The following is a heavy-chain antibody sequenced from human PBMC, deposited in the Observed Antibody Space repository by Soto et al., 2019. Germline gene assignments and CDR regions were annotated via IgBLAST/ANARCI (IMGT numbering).Heavy chain of an antibody. CDR3: ARAAAEIFGVVIIRHFDY. CDR2: ISSSGSTI. Sequence: GGSLRLSCAASGFTFSDYYMSWIRQAPGKGLEWVSYISSSGSTIYYADSVKGRFTISRDNAKNSLYLQMNSLRAEDTAVYYCARAAAEIFGVVIIRHFDYSGQATLVTVSS. D-gene: IGHD3-3*01. V-gene: IGHV3-11*01. J-gene: IGHJ4*02. CDR1: GFTFSDYY.